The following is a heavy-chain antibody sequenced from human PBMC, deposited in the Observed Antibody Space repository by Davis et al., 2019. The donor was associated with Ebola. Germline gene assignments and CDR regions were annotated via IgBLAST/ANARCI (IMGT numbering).Heavy chain of an antibody. CDR2: IYYSGST. V-gene: IGHV4-39*07. CDR3: ARDNSLEVGATTKDY. CDR1: GGSISSSSYH. D-gene: IGHD1-26*01. J-gene: IGHJ4*02. Sequence: PSETLSLSCTVSGGSISSSSYHWGWIRQPPGKGLEWIGSIYYSGSTYYNPSLKSRVTISVDTSKNQFSLKLSSVTAADTAVYYCARDNSLEVGATTKDYWGQGTLVTVSS.